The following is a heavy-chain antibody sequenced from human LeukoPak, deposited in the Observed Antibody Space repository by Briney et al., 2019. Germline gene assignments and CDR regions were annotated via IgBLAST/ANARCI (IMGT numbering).Heavy chain of an antibody. J-gene: IGHJ4*02. V-gene: IGHV3-30*02. Sequence: GGSLRLSCAASGFTFSTSGMHWVRQAPVKGLEWVAYVPFDGIKKFYADSVKGRFTISRDNSKNTLYLQMNSLRAEDTAVYYCAKDRRGPHYFDYWGQGTLVTVSS. D-gene: IGHD5-12*01. CDR1: GFTFSTSG. CDR2: VPFDGIKK. CDR3: AKDRRGPHYFDY.